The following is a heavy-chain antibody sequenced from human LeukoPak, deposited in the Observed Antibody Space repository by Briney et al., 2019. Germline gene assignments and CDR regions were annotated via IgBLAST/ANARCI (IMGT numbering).Heavy chain of an antibody. CDR2: IYYSGST. D-gene: IGHD3-22*01. Sequence: SETLSLTCTVSGGSISSGGYYWSWIRQHPGKGLEWIGYIYYSGSTNYNPSLKSRVTISVDTSKNQFSLKLSSVTAADTAVYYCARHLRPKYYYDSSGYFDYWGQGTLVTVSS. CDR1: GGSISSGGYY. J-gene: IGHJ4*02. CDR3: ARHLRPKYYYDSSGYFDY. V-gene: IGHV4-61*08.